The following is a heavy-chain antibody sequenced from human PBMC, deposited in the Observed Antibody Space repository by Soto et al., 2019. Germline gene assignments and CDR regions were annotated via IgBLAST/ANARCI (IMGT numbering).Heavy chain of an antibody. CDR1: GLTLSTGW. J-gene: IGHJ4*02. CDR3: TSGAAF. Sequence: EVQLVESGGGLVQPGGSLRISCAAPGLTLSTGWMHWVRQTPGKGLVWVSRISSDGRTTNYADSVGGRFTVSWDNARNTLYLQMSSLRVEDTAVYYCTSGAAFRGQVILVTVSS. CDR2: ISSDGRTT. D-gene: IGHD6-25*01. V-gene: IGHV3-74*01.